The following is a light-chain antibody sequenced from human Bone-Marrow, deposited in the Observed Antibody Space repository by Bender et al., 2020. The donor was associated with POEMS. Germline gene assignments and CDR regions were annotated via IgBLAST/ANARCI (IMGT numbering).Light chain of an antibody. J-gene: IGLJ3*02. CDR1: SSDIGGYDL. V-gene: IGLV2-14*01. CDR2: EVT. CDR3: SSYSSLSTLGV. Sequence: QSALTQPAAVSGSPGQSITISCSGTSSDIGGYDLVSWYQQFPGRPPKLLLYEVTYRPSGVSDRFSGSKSGMTASLTISRVQPEDEADYYCSSYSSLSTLGVFGGGTRLTVL.